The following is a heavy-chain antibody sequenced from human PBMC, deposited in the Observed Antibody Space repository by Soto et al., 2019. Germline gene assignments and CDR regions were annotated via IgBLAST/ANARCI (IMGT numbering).Heavy chain of an antibody. CDR2: TSAYNGNT. V-gene: IGHV1-18*04. CDR3: ARDWTVVTGRRTANAFDI. Sequence: QVQLVQSGAEVKKPGASVKVSCKASGFTFTSYGISWVRQAPGQGLEWMGWTSAYNGNTNYAQKLQGRVTMTTDTSTSTAYMELRGLRSDDTAVYYGARDWTVVTGRRTANAFDIWGQGTMVTVSS. D-gene: IGHD2-15*01. J-gene: IGHJ3*02. CDR1: GFTFTSYG.